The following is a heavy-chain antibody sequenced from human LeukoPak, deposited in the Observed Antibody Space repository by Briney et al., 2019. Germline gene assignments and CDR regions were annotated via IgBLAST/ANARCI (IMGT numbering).Heavy chain of an antibody. CDR3: ARDGTTSTWVAYNWFDS. V-gene: IGHV3-74*01. CDR2: VNTDGSDT. J-gene: IGHJ5*01. D-gene: IGHD1-7*01. Sequence: GGFLRLSCAASGFTFSSHWMHWVRQAPGKGLVWVSRVNTDGSDTGYADSVKGRFTISRDNAKYTLYLQMNRLRAEDTAVYYCARDGTTSTWVAYNWFDSWGQGTLVTVSS. CDR1: GFTFSSHW.